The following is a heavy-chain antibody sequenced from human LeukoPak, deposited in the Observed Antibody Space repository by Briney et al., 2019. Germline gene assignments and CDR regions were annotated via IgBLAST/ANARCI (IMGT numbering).Heavy chain of an antibody. J-gene: IGHJ4*02. D-gene: IGHD6-19*01. CDR3: AKDRVFDAVAGPFDY. V-gene: IGHV3-9*01. Sequence: GRSLRLSCAASGFTFDDYAMHWVRQAPGKGLEWVSGISWNSGSIGYADSVKGRFTISRDNAKNSLYLQMNSLRAEDTALYYCAKDRVFDAVAGPFDYWGQGTLVTVS. CDR2: ISWNSGSI. CDR1: GFTFDDYA.